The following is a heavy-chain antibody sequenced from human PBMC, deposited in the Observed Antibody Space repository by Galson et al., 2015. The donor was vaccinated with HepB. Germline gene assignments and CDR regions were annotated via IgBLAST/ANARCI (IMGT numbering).Heavy chain of an antibody. D-gene: IGHD2-8*02. CDR3: ARGVSTTGLNY. V-gene: IGHV6-1*01. CDR2: IYYGSRWNF. CDR1: GDSVSSHNAA. J-gene: IGHJ4*02. Sequence: CAISGDSVSSHNAAWNWLRQSPSRGLEWLGRIYYGSRWNFDYAVSVKSRIAINPDISKNQFSLQLDSATPEDTAVYYCARGVSTTGLNYWGQGTLVTVSS.